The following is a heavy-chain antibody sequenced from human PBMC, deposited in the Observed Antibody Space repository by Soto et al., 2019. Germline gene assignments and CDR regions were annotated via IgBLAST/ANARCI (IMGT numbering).Heavy chain of an antibody. CDR1: GDSISTNSAG. J-gene: IGHJ4*02. D-gene: IGHD3-16*01. CDR3: ARGGGVLDY. CDR2: TYCRSKWFT. Sequence: SQTLSLTCAISGDSISTNSAGWNWIRQSPSRGLEWLGRTYCRSKWFTDYAVSVKNRITINPDTSKNQISLQLNSVTPEDTAVYYCARGGGVLDYWGQGTLVTVSS. V-gene: IGHV6-1*01.